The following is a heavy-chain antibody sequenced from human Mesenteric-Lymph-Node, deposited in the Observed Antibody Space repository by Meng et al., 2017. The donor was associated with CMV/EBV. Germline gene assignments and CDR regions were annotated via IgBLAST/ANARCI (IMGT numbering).Heavy chain of an antibody. CDR2: ISGSGGST. Sequence: GESLKISCAASGFTFSSYAMSWVRQAPGKGLEWVSAISGSGGSTYYADSVKGRFTISRDNAKNSLYLQMNSLRAEDTAVYYCASATPARWYDFWSGYYTGDAFDIWGQGTMVTVSS. D-gene: IGHD3-3*01. V-gene: IGHV3-23*01. J-gene: IGHJ3*02. CDR3: ASATPARWYDFWSGYYTGDAFDI. CDR1: GFTFSSYA.